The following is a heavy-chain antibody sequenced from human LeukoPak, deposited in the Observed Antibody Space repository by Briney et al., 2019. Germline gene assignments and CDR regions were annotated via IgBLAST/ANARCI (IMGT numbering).Heavy chain of an antibody. Sequence: AGSLSLSCAASGLTVSSNYMSWVRQPPGKGLEWVSVIYGGGSTYYADSVKGRFTISRDNSKNTLSLQMSSLSAEDTAVYYCAREDPGHWSRRAFDIWGQGTVVTVTS. V-gene: IGHV3-53*01. J-gene: IGHJ3*02. D-gene: IGHD2-8*02. CDR1: GLTVSSNY. CDR2: IYGGGST. CDR3: AREDPGHWSRRAFDI.